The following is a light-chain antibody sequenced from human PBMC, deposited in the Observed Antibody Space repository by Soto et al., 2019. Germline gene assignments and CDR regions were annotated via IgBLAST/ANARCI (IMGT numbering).Light chain of an antibody. V-gene: IGLV2-14*01. Sequence: QSVLTQPASVSGSPGQSITISCTGTSSDVGGYNYVSWYQQHPGKAPKIMIYEVSNRPSGVSNRFSGSKSGNTASLTISRLQAEDEADYYCSSYTSRSTICVLGTGTKGTGL. CDR2: EVS. CDR1: SSDVGGYNY. J-gene: IGLJ1*01. CDR3: SSYTSRSTICV.